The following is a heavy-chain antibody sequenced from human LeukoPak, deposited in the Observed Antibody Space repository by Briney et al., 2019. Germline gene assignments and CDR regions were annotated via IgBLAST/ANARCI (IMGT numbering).Heavy chain of an antibody. CDR2: INPHSGGT. Sequence: ASVKVSCKASGYTFTGYYIHWVRQAPGQGLEWMGWINPHSGGTNYPQKFQGRVTMTRDTSISTAYMELSRLKSDDTAVYYCARDNLPVAYYYYYYYMDVWGRGTTVTVSS. V-gene: IGHV1-2*02. J-gene: IGHJ6*03. CDR3: ARDNLPVAYYYYYYYMDV. D-gene: IGHD1-14*01. CDR1: GYTFTGYY.